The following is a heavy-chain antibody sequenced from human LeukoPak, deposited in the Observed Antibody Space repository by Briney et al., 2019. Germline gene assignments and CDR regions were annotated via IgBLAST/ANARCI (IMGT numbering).Heavy chain of an antibody. V-gene: IGHV1-69*05. CDR1: GGTFSSYA. D-gene: IGHD3-10*01. CDR3: ARCLTMVRGVITYYFDY. Sequence: SVKVSCKTSGGTFSSYAISWVRQAPGQGLEWMGRIIPIFGTANYAQKFQGRVTITTDESTSTAYMELSSLRSEDTAVYYCARCLTMVRGVITYYFDYWGQGTLVTVSS. J-gene: IGHJ4*02. CDR2: IIPIFGTA.